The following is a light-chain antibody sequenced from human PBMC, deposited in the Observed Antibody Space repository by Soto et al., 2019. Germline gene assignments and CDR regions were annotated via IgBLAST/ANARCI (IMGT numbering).Light chain of an antibody. V-gene: IGKV1-5*01. CDR2: DAS. Sequence: DIQMTQSPSSLSASVGDRVTITCRASQNIDNWLAWYQQKPGKAPNLLIYDASTLGSGVPSRFSGSGSGTEFTLTISSLQPEDFAIYYCQQYETFWTFGQGTKVDIK. CDR3: QQYETFWT. CDR1: QNIDNW. J-gene: IGKJ1*01.